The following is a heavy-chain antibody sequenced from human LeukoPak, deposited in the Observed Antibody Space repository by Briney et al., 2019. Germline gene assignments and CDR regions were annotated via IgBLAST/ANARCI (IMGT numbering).Heavy chain of an antibody. CDR1: GFTVSSNY. J-gene: IGHJ3*02. CDR2: IYSGGST. Sequence: GGSLRLSRAASGFTVSSNYMSWVRQAPGKGLEWVSVIYSGGSTYYADSVKGRFTISRDNSKNTLYLQMDSLRAEDTAAYYCAREGYCSSTSCYLDAFDIWGQGTMVTVSS. CDR3: AREGYCSSTSCYLDAFDI. V-gene: IGHV3-66*01. D-gene: IGHD2-2*01.